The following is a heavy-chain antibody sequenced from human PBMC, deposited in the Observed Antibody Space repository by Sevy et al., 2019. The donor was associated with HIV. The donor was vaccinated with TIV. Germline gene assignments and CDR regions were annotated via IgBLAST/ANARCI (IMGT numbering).Heavy chain of an antibody. D-gene: IGHD3-3*01. CDR2: ISSSGSTI. V-gene: IGHV3-11*01. CDR3: ARDGPHDFRSDYYYYYGMDV. J-gene: IGHJ6*02. CDR1: GFTFSDYY. Sequence: GGSLRLSCAASGFTFSDYYMSWIRQAPGKGLEWVSYISSSGSTIYYADSVKGRFTISRDNAKNSLYLQMNSLRAEDTAVYYCARDGPHDFRSDYYYYYGMDVWGQVTTVTVSS.